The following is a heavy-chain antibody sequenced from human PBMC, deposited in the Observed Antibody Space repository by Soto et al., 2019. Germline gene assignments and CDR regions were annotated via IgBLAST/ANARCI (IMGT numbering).Heavy chain of an antibody. J-gene: IGHJ4*02. Sequence: QVQLQQWGAGLLKPSETLSLTCAVYGGSFSGYYWSWIRQPPGKGLEWIGEINHSGSTNYNPSLKSRVTISVDTSKNQFSLKLSSVTAADTAVYYCARGNPIVLWFGTKSGGFDYWGQGTLVTVSS. CDR2: INHSGST. CDR1: GGSFSGYY. V-gene: IGHV4-34*01. D-gene: IGHD3-10*01. CDR3: ARGNPIVLWFGTKSGGFDY.